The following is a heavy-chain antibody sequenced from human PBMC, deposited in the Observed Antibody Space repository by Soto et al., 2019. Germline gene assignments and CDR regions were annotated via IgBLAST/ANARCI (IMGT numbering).Heavy chain of an antibody. CDR3: XXXXXXXFGLSY. CDR2: INTDGSST. CDR1: GFTFSSFW. D-gene: IGHD3-10*01. J-gene: IGHJ4*02. Sequence: EVQLVESGGGLVQPGGSLRLSCAVSGFTFSSFWMHWVRQAPGEGLVWVSRINTDGSSTSYADSVKGRFTISRDNXXXXXXXXXXXXXXXXXXXXXXXXXXXXXFGLSYWGQGTLVTVSS. V-gene: IGHV3-74*01.